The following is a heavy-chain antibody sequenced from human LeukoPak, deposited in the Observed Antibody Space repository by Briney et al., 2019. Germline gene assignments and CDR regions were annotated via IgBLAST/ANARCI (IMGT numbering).Heavy chain of an antibody. V-gene: IGHV1-2*07. CDR2: IYPSSGDI. Sequence: ASVKVSCKASGYTFTGHYMHWVRQAPGQGLEWMGWIYPSSGDIDYSHISEGRVTMTRDTSISTAYMELSRLTSDDTAVYYCARAAIAVAGDYNYHYMDVWGKGTTVTISS. CDR1: GYTFTGHY. D-gene: IGHD6-19*01. CDR3: ARAAIAVAGDYNYHYMDV. J-gene: IGHJ6*03.